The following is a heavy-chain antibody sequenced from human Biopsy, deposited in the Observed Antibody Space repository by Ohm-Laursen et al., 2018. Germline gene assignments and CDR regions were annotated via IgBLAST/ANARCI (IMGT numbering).Heavy chain of an antibody. CDR2: IFYRGST. J-gene: IGHJ5*02. CDR1: GGSISNNNYY. CDR3: ARDYDTSGYYYVS. D-gene: IGHD3-22*01. V-gene: IGHV4-39*01. Sequence: TLSLTCSVSGGSISNNNYYWGWIRQPPGKGLEWVGSIFYRGSTHYKPSLKSRVNISVDTSKNQFSLKLNSVTAADTAVYYCARDYDTSGYYYVSWGQGTLVTVSS.